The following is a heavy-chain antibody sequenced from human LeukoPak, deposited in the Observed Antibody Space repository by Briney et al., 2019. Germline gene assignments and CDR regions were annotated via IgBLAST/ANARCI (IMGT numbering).Heavy chain of an antibody. CDR2: ISSSSSYI. CDR1: GFTFSSYS. V-gene: IGHV3-21*01. D-gene: IGHD3-3*01. J-gene: IGHJ4*02. CDR3: ARGFGYDFGLYFDY. Sequence: PGGSLTLSCAASGFTFSSYSMNWVRQAPGKGLEWVSSISSSSSYIYYADSVKGRFTISRDNAKNSLYLQMNSLRAEDTAVYYCARGFGYDFGLYFDYWGQGTLVTVSS.